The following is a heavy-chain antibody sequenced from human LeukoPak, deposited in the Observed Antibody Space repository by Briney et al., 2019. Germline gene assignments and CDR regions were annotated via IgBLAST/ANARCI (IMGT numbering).Heavy chain of an antibody. V-gene: IGHV4-59*01. D-gene: IGHD6-13*01. J-gene: IGHJ4*02. CDR1: GGSIRTYY. CDR3: ASSRSWYD. CDR2: IYYSGST. Sequence: SETLSLTCTVSGGSIRTYYWTWIRQPPGRGLEWIGYIYYSGSTNYNPSLKSRVTISVDTSKNQFSLKLTSVTAADTAVYYCASSRSWYDWGQGTLVTVSS.